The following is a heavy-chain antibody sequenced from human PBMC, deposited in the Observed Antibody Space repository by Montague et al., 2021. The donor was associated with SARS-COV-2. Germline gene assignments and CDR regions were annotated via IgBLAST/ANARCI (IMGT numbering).Heavy chain of an antibody. CDR1: GASVASGNFY. CDR2: MYYTGHT. V-gene: IGHV4-61*01. Sequence: SETLSLTCTVSGASVASGNFYWSWIRQPSGKGLEWIGYMYYTGHTNYXXXLESRVTMAVDPSKNQFSLTLTSVTAADTAVYYCARSRANVPSRPGFDYWGQGALVTVSS. J-gene: IGHJ4*02. CDR3: ARSRANVPSRPGFDY. D-gene: IGHD6-6*01.